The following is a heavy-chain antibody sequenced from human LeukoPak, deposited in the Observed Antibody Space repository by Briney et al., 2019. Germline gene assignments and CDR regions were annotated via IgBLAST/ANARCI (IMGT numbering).Heavy chain of an antibody. CDR3: ASPGGRYYGSGSYRY. CDR2: INHSGST. V-gene: IGHV4-34*01. CDR1: GGSFSGYY. D-gene: IGHD3-10*01. J-gene: IGHJ4*02. Sequence: SETLSLTCAVYGGSFSGYYWSWIRQPPGKGLEWIGEINHSGSTNYNPSLKSRVTISVDTSKNQFSLKLSSVTAADTVVYYCASPGGRYYGSGSYRYWGQGTLVTVSS.